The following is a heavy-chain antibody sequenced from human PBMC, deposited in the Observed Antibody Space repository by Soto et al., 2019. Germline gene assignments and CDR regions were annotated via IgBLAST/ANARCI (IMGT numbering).Heavy chain of an antibody. V-gene: IGHV4-39*01. CDR3: AGAPDYYGSGSYSDY. CDR2: IYYSGST. CDR1: GGSISSSSYY. J-gene: IGHJ4*02. Sequence: QLQLQESGPGLVKPSETLSLTCTVSGGSISSSSYYWGWIRQPPGKGLEWIGSIYYSGSTYYNPSLKSRVTISVDTSKNQFSLKLSSVTAADTAVYYCAGAPDYYGSGSYSDYWGQGTLVTVSS. D-gene: IGHD3-10*01.